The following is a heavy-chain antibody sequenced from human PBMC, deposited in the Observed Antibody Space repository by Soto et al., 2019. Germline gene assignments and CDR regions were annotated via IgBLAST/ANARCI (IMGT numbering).Heavy chain of an antibody. V-gene: IGHV1-2*02. CDR1: GYTFTDHY. CDR2: INPKSGGT. D-gene: IGHD2-15*01. J-gene: IGHJ6*04. Sequence: ASVNVSCKSSGYTFTDHYIHWVRQAPGPGLEWMGWINPKSGGTNYAQKFQGRVTMTRDTSISTAYLDLSGLSSNDTAMYFCARWGKEYCSGGSCSRHHNSYGTEVWGNGNTVIVSA. CDR3: ARWGKEYCSGGSCSRHHNSYGTEV.